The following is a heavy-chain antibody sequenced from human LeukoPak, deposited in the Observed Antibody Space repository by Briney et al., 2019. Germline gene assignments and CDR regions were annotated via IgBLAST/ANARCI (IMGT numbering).Heavy chain of an antibody. CDR3: ARVPIPLFGVVIIKDEPIDY. Sequence: GASVKVSCKASGYTFTSYDISWVRQAPGQGLEWMGWISAYNGNTNYAQKLQGRVTMTTDTSTSTAYMELRSLRSDDTAVYYCARVPIPLFGVVIIKDEPIDYWGQGTLVTVSS. CDR1: GYTFTSYD. CDR2: ISAYNGNT. J-gene: IGHJ4*02. D-gene: IGHD3-3*01. V-gene: IGHV1-18*01.